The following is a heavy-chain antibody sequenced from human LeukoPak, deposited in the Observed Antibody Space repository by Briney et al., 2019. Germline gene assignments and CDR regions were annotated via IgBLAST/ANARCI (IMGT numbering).Heavy chain of an antibody. D-gene: IGHD4-17*01. J-gene: IGHJ3*02. CDR3: AKHLFFNPTTSSDAFNI. V-gene: IGHV3-23*01. CDR1: GFTFSSYA. CDR2: ISGSGGST. Sequence: GGCLRLSCAASGFTFSSYAMSWARQAPGKGLEWVSTISGSGGSTYYVDSVKGRFTISRDNSKNTLYLQMSSLRAEDTAVYYCAKHLFFNPTTSSDAFNIWGQGTMVNVSS.